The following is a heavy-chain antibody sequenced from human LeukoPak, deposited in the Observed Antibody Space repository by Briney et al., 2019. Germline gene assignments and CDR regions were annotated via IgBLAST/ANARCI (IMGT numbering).Heavy chain of an antibody. D-gene: IGHD1-26*01. Sequence: PGRSLRLSCAASGFTFSSYAMHWVRQAPGKGLEWVAVISYDGSNKYYADSVKGRFTISRDNSKNTLYLQMNSLRAEDTAVYYCARDRVGANFDYWGQGTLVTVSS. J-gene: IGHJ4*02. V-gene: IGHV3-30-3*01. CDR3: ARDRVGANFDY. CDR2: ISYDGSNK. CDR1: GFTFSSYA.